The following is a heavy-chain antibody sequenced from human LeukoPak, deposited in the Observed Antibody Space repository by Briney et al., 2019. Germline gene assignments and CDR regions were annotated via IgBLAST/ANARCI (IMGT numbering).Heavy chain of an antibody. D-gene: IGHD1-20*01. CDR1: GYTFTTYW. Sequence: GESMKISCQGSGYTFTTYWIAWVRQMPGEGLEWMGIIYPGDSKTRYSPSFQGQVTISADKSTSTAYLQWSSLKASDTAIFYCARLGLPGTTLYYFDNWGQGTLVTVSS. CDR3: ARLGLPGTTLYYFDN. V-gene: IGHV5-51*01. CDR2: IYPGDSKT. J-gene: IGHJ4*02.